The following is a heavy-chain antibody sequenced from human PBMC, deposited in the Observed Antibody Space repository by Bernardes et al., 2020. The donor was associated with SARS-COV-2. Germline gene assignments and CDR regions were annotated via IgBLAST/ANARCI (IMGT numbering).Heavy chain of an antibody. CDR2: ISSSSSYT. D-gene: IGHD6-13*01. V-gene: IGHV3-11*06. Sequence: GGSLRLCCAASGFTFSDYYMSWIRKAPGKGLEWVSYISSSSSYTNYADSVKGRFTISRDNAKNSLYLQMNSLRAEDRAVYYCARVTRGSWSYGMDVWGQGTTVTVSS. CDR3: ARVTRGSWSYGMDV. CDR1: GFTFSDYY. J-gene: IGHJ6*02.